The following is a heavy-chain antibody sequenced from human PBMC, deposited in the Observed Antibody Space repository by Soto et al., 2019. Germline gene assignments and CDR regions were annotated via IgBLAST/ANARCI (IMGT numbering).Heavy chain of an antibody. CDR3: ARGHCSGGSCYSGTGYYYYYMDV. J-gene: IGHJ6*03. CDR2: INHSGST. D-gene: IGHD2-15*01. Sequence: SETLSLTCAVYGGSFSGYYWSWIRQPPGKGLEWIGEINHSGSTNYNPSLKSRVTISVDTSKNQFSLKLSSVTASDTAVYYCARGHCSGGSCYSGTGYYYYYMDVWGKGTTVTVSS. V-gene: IGHV4-34*01. CDR1: GGSFSGYY.